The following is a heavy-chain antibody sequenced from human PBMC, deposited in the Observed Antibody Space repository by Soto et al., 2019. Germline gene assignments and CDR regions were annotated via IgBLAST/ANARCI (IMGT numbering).Heavy chain of an antibody. D-gene: IGHD6-6*01. J-gene: IGHJ4*02. CDR3: TRDRYSSSSGPSDY. CDR2: IRSKAYGGTT. CDR1: GFTFGDYA. Sequence: GGSLRLSCTASGFTFGDYAMSWFRRAPGKGLEWVGFIRSKAYGGTTEYAASVKGRFTISRDDSKSIAYLQMNSLKTEDTAVYYCTRDRYSSSSGPSDYWGQGTLVTVSS. V-gene: IGHV3-49*03.